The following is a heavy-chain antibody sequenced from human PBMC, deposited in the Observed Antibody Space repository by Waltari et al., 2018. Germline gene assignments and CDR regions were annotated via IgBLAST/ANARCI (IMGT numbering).Heavy chain of an antibody. CDR3: ASLLLDTPPGSYYYYMDV. J-gene: IGHJ6*03. CDR2: ISHSGYT. D-gene: IGHD3-3*01. CDR1: GGTLSGFY. Sequence: QVHLQQWGSGLLKPSETLSLTCGVYGGTLSGFYRSWFRQPPGKGLEWIGEISHSGYTTYNPSLKSRVTMSLDTSKSQFSLTLYSMTAADTAVYYCASLLLDTPPGSYYYYMDVWGKGTTVTVSS. V-gene: IGHV4-34*02.